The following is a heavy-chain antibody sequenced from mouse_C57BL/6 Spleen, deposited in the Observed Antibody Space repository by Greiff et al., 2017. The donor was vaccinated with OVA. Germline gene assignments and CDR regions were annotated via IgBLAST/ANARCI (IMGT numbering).Heavy chain of an antibody. V-gene: IGHV1-76*01. Sequence: VQLQQSGAELVRPGASVKLSCKASGYTFTDYYINWVKQRPGQGLEWIARIYPGSGNTYYNEKFKGKATLTAEKSSSTAYMQLSSLTSEDSAVYFCAREGQLRPLDYWGQGTTLTVSS. D-gene: IGHD3-2*02. CDR2: IYPGSGNT. J-gene: IGHJ2*01. CDR1: GYTFTDYY. CDR3: AREGQLRPLDY.